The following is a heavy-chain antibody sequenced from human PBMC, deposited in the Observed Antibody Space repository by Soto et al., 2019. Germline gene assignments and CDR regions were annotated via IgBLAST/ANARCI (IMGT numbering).Heavy chain of an antibody. V-gene: IGHV4-59*01. CDR3: ARVVAPGYYYYMDV. CDR1: GGSISSYY. Sequence: SETLSLTCTVSGGSISSYYWSWIRQPPGKGLEWIGYIYYSGSSNYNPSLKSRVTISVDTSKNQFSLKLSSVTAADTAVYYCARVVAPGYYYYMDVWGKGTTVTVSS. CDR2: IYYSGSS. D-gene: IGHD2-15*01. J-gene: IGHJ6*03.